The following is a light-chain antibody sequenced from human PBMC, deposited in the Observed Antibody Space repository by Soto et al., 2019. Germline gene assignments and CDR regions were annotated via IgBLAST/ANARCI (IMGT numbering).Light chain of an antibody. CDR1: QDISNY. CDR3: QQYDNLPLT. Sequence: DIQMTQSPSSLSASVGDRVTITCQASQDISNYLNGYQQKTGKAPKLLIYDASNLETGVPSRFSGSGSGTDFTFTISSLQPEDIATYYCQQYDNLPLTFGGGTKVEIK. CDR2: DAS. V-gene: IGKV1-33*01. J-gene: IGKJ4*01.